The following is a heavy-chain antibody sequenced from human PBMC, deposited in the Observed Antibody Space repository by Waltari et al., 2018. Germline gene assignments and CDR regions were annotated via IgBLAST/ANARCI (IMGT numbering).Heavy chain of an antibody. J-gene: IGHJ6*02. CDR3: SRHLDA. Sequence: EVQLVESGGGLVQPGGSLRLSCAASGFTFSSSWMDWVRQAPGRGLELVANRKEDGSEKYYVDSVKGRFIISRDNAKNSLYLQMTSLRVEDTAVYYCSRHLDAWGQGTTVTVSS. V-gene: IGHV3-7*01. CDR1: GFTFSSSW. CDR2: RKEDGSEK.